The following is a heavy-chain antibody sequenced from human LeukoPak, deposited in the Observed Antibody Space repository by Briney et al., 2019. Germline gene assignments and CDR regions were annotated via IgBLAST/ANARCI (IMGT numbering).Heavy chain of an antibody. D-gene: IGHD6-13*01. Sequence: ASVKVSCKASGYTFTSYYMHWVRQAPGQGLEWMGIINPSGGSTNYAQKFQGRVTMTRDTSTSTVYMELSSLRSEDTAVYYCACSSSWPSHFDYWAREPWSPSPQ. V-gene: IGHV1-46*01. CDR3: ACSSSWPSHFDY. CDR2: INPSGGST. J-gene: IGHJ4*02. CDR1: GYTFTSYY.